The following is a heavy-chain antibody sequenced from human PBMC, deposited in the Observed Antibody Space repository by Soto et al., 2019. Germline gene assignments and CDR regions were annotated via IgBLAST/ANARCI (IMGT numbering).Heavy chain of an antibody. CDR1: GYSFAGYW. CDR3: ARQIYDSDTGPNFQYYFDS. CDR2: IGPSDSQT. J-gene: IGHJ4*02. V-gene: IGHV5-10-1*01. D-gene: IGHD3-22*01. Sequence: GESLKISCKGSGYSFAGYWITWVRQKPGKGLEWMGRIGPSDSQTYYSPSFRGHVTISVTKSITTVFLQWSSLRASDTAMYYCARQIYDSDTGPNFQYYFDSWGQGTPVTVSS.